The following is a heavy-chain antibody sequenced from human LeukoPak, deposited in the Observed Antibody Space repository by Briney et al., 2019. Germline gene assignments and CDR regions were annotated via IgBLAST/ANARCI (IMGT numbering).Heavy chain of an antibody. Sequence: GGSLTLSCAASGFTFSSYAMSWVRQAPGKGLEWVSAISGSGGSTYYADSVKGRFTISRDNSKNTLYLQMNSLRAEDTAVYYCAKKGGYDSSGYYPLDYWGQGTLVTVSS. CDR1: GFTFSSYA. D-gene: IGHD3-22*01. J-gene: IGHJ4*02. CDR2: ISGSGGST. CDR3: AKKGGYDSSGYYPLDY. V-gene: IGHV3-23*01.